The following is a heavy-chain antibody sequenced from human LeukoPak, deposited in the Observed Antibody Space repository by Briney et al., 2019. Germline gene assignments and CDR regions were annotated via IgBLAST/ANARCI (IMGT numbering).Heavy chain of an antibody. CDR3: ARVASWGYSYGLLNFDF. J-gene: IGHJ4*02. V-gene: IGHV1-2*02. Sequence: ASVKVSCKASGYAFTVYYMHWVRQAPGQGLEWMGWINPNSGGTNYAQKFQGRVTMTRDTSISTAYMDLSRLRSDGTAVYYCARVASWGYSYGLLNFDFWGQGTLVTVSS. CDR2: INPNSGGT. D-gene: IGHD5-18*01. CDR1: GYAFTVYY.